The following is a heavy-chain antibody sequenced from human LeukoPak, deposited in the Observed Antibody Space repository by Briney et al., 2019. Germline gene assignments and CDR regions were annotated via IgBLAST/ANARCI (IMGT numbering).Heavy chain of an antibody. CDR1: GFTFYDYA. V-gene: IGHV3-9*01. Sequence: SLRLSCAASGFTFYDYAMQWVRHSPGKGLVGVSGISGNRCSIVYADSVKGRFTISRENAKNYLNLQMNSLRQENTALYYCAKAPGSDSSGYYYVGEFDYWGQGPLVTVSS. CDR3: AKAPGSDSSGYYYVGEFDY. CDR2: ISGNRCSI. D-gene: IGHD3-22*01. J-gene: IGHJ4*02.